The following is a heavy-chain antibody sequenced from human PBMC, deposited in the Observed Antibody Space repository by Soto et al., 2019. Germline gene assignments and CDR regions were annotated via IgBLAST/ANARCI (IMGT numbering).Heavy chain of an antibody. CDR2: INPSGATT. V-gene: IGHV1-46*01. Sequence: QVSLVQSGAEVKKPGASVKVSCKASGYTFTSYYVHWVRQAPGQGLEWMGIINPSGATTTYAQNFQGRVAMTRDTSTSTVYMELSSLRSEDTAVYYCARRDCFSSSFYFKYWGQGTLVTVSS. CDR1: GYTFTSYY. J-gene: IGHJ4*02. D-gene: IGHD2-2*01. CDR3: ARRDCFSSSFYFKY.